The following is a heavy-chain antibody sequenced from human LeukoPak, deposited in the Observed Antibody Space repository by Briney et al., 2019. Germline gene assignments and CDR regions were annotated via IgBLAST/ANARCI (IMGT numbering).Heavy chain of an antibody. D-gene: IGHD6-19*01. CDR3: AKDPKPYSSGWPTQTDY. Sequence: GGSLRLSCAASGFTFSSYGMHWVRQAPGKGLEWVAVISYDGSNKYYADSVKGRFTISRDNSKNTLCLQMNSLRAEDTAVYYCAKDPKPYSSGWPTQTDYWGQGTLVTVSS. J-gene: IGHJ4*02. V-gene: IGHV3-30*18. CDR2: ISYDGSNK. CDR1: GFTFSSYG.